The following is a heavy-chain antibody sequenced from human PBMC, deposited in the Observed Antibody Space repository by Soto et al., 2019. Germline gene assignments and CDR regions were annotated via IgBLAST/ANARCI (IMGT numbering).Heavy chain of an antibody. CDR3: ASVRGGYYYGTEV. Sequence: SETLSLTCTVSDGSISSGNYYWSWIRQPPGKGLEWIGFISYSGNPYYNASLKSRVTISVDRSKNQFFLKVRSVTAADTAVYYCASVRGGYYYGTEVWGQGTTVTVPS. D-gene: IGHD3-10*02. CDR2: ISYSGNP. V-gene: IGHV4-30-4*01. CDR1: DGSISSGNYY. J-gene: IGHJ6*01.